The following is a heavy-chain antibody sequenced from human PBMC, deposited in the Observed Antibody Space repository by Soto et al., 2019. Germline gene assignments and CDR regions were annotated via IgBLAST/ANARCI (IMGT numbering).Heavy chain of an antibody. CDR2: IIPILGIA. V-gene: IGHV1-69*02. CDR3: AGSMGIAAAGRGNYYFDY. CDR1: GGTFSSYT. D-gene: IGHD6-13*01. J-gene: IGHJ4*02. Sequence: SVKVSCKSSGGTFSSYTISCVRQAPGQGVEWMGRIIPILGIANYAQKFHGRVTITADKSTSTAYMELSSLRSEDTAVYYCAGSMGIAAAGRGNYYFDYWGQGTLVTVSS.